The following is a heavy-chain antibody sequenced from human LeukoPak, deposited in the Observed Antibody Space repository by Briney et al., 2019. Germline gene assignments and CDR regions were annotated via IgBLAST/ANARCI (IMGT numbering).Heavy chain of an antibody. J-gene: IGHJ4*02. CDR1: GFIFRSWW. V-gene: IGHV3-74*03. Sequence: PGGSLRLSCAASGFIFRSWWMLWVRQAPGKGLAAVAHINTDGSYRMYADSEMGRLTISRDNAKNKLYLQMNGLRGDDTGVYYCVTFGIDWYSSHWGQGALVTVSS. D-gene: IGHD3-9*01. CDR2: INTDGSYR. CDR3: VTFGIDWYSSH.